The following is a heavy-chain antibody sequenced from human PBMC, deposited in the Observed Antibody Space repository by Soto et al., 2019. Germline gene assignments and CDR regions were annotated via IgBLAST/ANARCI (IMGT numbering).Heavy chain of an antibody. V-gene: IGHV1-69*13. J-gene: IGHJ4*02. CDR1: GCTFSSYA. CDR2: IIPIFGTA. D-gene: IGHD3-3*01. CDR3: ARGSLGDFWSGYYVDY. Sequence: SVKVSCKASGCTFSSYAISWVRQAPGQGLEWMGGIIPIFGTANYAQKFQGRVTITADESTSTAYMELSSLRSEDTAVYYCARGSLGDFWSGYYVDYWGQGTLVTVSS.